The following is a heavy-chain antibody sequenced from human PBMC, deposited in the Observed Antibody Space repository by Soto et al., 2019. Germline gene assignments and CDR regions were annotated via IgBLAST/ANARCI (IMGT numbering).Heavy chain of an antibody. CDR1: GDSVSSNSAG. J-gene: IGHJ4*01. Sequence: QVQLQQSGPGLVKPSQTLSLTCAITGDSVSSNSAGWSWVRQSPSRGLEWLGRTYYRSKWYYEYAVSGRGRYTINPDTSKNQYSLQLNSVTPEDTAVYFCARGEQYSGRIFDYWGQGTLVTVSS. CDR2: TYYRSKWYY. D-gene: IGHD1-26*01. CDR3: ARGEQYSGRIFDY. V-gene: IGHV6-1*01.